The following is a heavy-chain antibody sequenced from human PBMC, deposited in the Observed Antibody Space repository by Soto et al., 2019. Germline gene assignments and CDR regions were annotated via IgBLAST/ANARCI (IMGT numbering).Heavy chain of an antibody. CDR2: IYSVGST. V-gene: IGHV3-53*01. CDR1: GFNVSSNY. Sequence: GGSLRLSCAASGFNVSSNYMSWVRQAPGKGLEWVSVIYSVGSTYYADSVKGRFTISRDNSKNTLYLQMNSLRAEDTAVYYCAREAQCSGGSCYDAFDIWGQGTMVTVSS. CDR3: AREAQCSGGSCYDAFDI. J-gene: IGHJ3*02. D-gene: IGHD2-15*01.